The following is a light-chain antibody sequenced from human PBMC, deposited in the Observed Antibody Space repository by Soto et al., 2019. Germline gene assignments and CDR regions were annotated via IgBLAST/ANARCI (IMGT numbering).Light chain of an antibody. J-gene: IGKJ1*01. Sequence: IVLIQRPGTLAQFPGERATLSCRASQSVSSTYLAWYQQKPGQPPTLLIYSSSTRATGIPDRFSGGGSGTDFSLTTGRLDPEHFAVYYCQHYYGSPRTFGRVTWVEI. CDR2: SSS. V-gene: IGKV3-20*01. CDR3: QHYYGSPRT. CDR1: QSVSSTY.